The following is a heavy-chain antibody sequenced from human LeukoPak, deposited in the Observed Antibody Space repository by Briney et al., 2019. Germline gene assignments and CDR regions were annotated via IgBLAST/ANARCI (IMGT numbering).Heavy chain of an antibody. CDR3: ARRIQGMAPYYFDY. J-gene: IGHJ4*02. V-gene: IGHV3-74*01. CDR1: GFTFSIYW. Sequence: PGGSLRLSCTASGFTFSIYWMHWARQAPGKGLVWVSRINSDGGSTSYADSVKGRFTISRDNAKNTLYLQMNSLRAEDTAVYYCARRIQGMAPYYFDYWGQGTLVTVSS. D-gene: IGHD5-24*01. CDR2: INSDGGST.